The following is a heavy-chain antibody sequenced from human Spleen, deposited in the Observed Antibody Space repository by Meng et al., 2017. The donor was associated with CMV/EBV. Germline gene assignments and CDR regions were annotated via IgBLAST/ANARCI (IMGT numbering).Heavy chain of an antibody. CDR3: ARAGLGYCSSTSCYTPDY. Sequence: TFSSYAMHWVRQAPGKGLEWVAVISYDGSNKYYADSVKGRFTISRDNSKNTLYLQMNSLRAEDTAVYYCARAGLGYCSSTSCYTPDYWGQGTLVTVSS. D-gene: IGHD2-2*02. J-gene: IGHJ4*02. V-gene: IGHV3-30-3*01. CDR2: ISYDGSNK. CDR1: TFSSYA.